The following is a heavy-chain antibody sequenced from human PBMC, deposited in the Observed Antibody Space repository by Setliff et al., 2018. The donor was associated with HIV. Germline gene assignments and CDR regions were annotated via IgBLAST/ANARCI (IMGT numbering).Heavy chain of an antibody. CDR2: INPNSGNT. D-gene: IGHD1-26*01. J-gene: IGHJ4*02. V-gene: IGHV1-8*02. Sequence: ASVKVSCKASGYTFSSYSLHWVRQAPGQGLEWMGWINPNSGNTGYAQKFQGRVTMTRNTSIRTAYMELSSLRSEDTAVYYCARAGYLLHYFDSWGQGTLVTVSS. CDR1: GYTFSSYS. CDR3: ARAGYLLHYFDS.